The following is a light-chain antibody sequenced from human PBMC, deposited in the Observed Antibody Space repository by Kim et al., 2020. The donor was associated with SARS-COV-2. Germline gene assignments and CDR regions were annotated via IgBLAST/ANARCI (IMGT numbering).Light chain of an antibody. Sequence: QSVTISWTGTSSDVGGYNFVPWYQQHPGKAPRLMMFDVIKRPSGVPDRFSGSKSGNTASLTISGLQAEDEADYYCCSYYGGTHTVVFGGGTQLTVL. CDR1: SSDVGGYNF. CDR3: CSYYGGTHTVV. CDR2: DVI. V-gene: IGLV2-11*03. J-gene: IGLJ2*01.